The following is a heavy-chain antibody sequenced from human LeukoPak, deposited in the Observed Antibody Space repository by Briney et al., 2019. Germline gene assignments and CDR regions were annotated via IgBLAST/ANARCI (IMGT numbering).Heavy chain of an antibody. D-gene: IGHD3-22*01. V-gene: IGHV3-48*03. CDR1: GFTFSSYE. CDR3: ASDYYDRSQY. CDR2: ISSTGSTI. J-gene: IGHJ4*02. Sequence: PGRSLRLSCAASGFTFSSYEMNWVRQAPGKGQEWVSYISSTGSTIYYADSVKGRFTISRDNAKNSLYLQMNSLRAEDTAVYYCASDYYDRSQYWGQGTLVTVSS.